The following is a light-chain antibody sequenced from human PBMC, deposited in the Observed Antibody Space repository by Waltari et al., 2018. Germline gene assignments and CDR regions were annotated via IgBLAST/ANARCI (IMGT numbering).Light chain of an antibody. J-gene: IGLJ3*02. CDR2: QVS. Sequence: QSALTQPASVSGSPGQSITISCTGTSSDVGGYDYVSWYQQHPGKAPQPLVYQVSFRPSGVFNRVSGSKSGKTASLNISGLQAEDEADYYCSSYRSSNTLEFGGGTKLTVL. CDR3: SSYRSSNTLE. CDR1: SSDVGGYDY. V-gene: IGLV2-14*01.